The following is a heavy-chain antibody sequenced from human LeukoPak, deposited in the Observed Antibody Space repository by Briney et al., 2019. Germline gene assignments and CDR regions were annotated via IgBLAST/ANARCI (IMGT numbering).Heavy chain of an antibody. CDR2: IYYSGST. J-gene: IGHJ4*02. V-gene: IGHV4-39*01. CDR3: ARRLGSYPLYFDY. Sequence: PSETLSLTCTVSGGSIRSSYYYWGWIRQPPGKGLEWIGSIYYSGSTYYNPSLKSRVTISVDTSKNQFSLKLSSVTAADTAVYYCARRLGSYPLYFDYWGQGTLVTVSS. D-gene: IGHD1-26*01. CDR1: GGSIRSSYYY.